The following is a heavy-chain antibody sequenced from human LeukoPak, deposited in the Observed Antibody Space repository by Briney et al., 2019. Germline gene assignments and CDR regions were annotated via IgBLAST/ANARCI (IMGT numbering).Heavy chain of an antibody. CDR1: GGTFSSYA. CDR2: IIPIFGTA. Sequence: SVKVSCKASGGTFSSYAISWVRQAPGQGLEWMGGIIPIFGTANYAQKFQGRVTITADESTSTAYMELSSLRSEDTAVYYCAEEVPAADYSYGMDVWGQGTTVTVSS. CDR3: AEEVPAADYSYGMDV. J-gene: IGHJ6*02. D-gene: IGHD2-2*01. V-gene: IGHV1-69*13.